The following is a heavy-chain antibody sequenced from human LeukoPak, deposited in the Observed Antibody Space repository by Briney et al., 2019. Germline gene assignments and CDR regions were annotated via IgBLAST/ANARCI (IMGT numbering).Heavy chain of an antibody. CDR2: IYYSGST. CDR1: GGSIHSSTSY. Sequence: SETLSLTCTVSGGSIHSSTSYWGWIRQPPGKGLEWNGSIYYSGSTYYNPSLKSRVTISVDTSKNQFSLKLSSVTAADTAVYYCARRGYSSGWNGDWFDPWGQGTLVTVSS. CDR3: ARRGYSSGWNGDWFDP. D-gene: IGHD6-19*01. J-gene: IGHJ5*02. V-gene: IGHV4-39*01.